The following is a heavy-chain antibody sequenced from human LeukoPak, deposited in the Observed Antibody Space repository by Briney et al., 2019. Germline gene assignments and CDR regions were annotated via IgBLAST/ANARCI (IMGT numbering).Heavy chain of an antibody. CDR3: ARALTATSGTDFDC. Sequence: SRSLSLTCTVSGGSLNSVYYYWSWSRPPPGKGLEWIGYIYYSGSTYYNPSLKSRVTISVDTSKNQFSLNLTSVTAADTAVYHCARALTATSGTDFDCWGQGALVTVSS. V-gene: IGHV4-30-4*01. D-gene: IGHD3-10*01. J-gene: IGHJ4*02. CDR1: GGSLNSVYYY. CDR2: IYYSGST.